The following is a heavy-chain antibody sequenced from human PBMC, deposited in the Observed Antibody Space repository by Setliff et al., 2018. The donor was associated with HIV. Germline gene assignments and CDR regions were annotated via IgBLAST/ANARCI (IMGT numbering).Heavy chain of an antibody. V-gene: IGHV1-3*04. CDR2: INTGNGNT. J-gene: IGHJ4*02. Sequence: ASVKVSCKASGYTFSSYAINWVRQAPGQRLEWMGRINTGNGNTRYSQNFQGRVTITSDTSASTAYMEVSSLRSEDTALYYCAREGNDLLPIDFWGQGTLVTVSS. CDR3: AREGNDLLPIDF. CDR1: GYTFSSYA. D-gene: IGHD1-1*01.